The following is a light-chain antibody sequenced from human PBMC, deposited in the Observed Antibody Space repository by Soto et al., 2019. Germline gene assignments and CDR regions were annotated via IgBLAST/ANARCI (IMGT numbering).Light chain of an antibody. V-gene: IGLV1-40*01. CDR3: QSYDSSLSGSDV. CDR1: SSNIGAGHD. Sequence: QSVLTQPPSVSGAQGQRVTISCTGSSSNIGAGHDVHWYQHLPGTAPKLLIYGNSNRPSGVPDRFSGSKSGTSASLAITGLQAEDEADYYCQSYDSSLSGSDVFGTGTKLTVL. J-gene: IGLJ1*01. CDR2: GNS.